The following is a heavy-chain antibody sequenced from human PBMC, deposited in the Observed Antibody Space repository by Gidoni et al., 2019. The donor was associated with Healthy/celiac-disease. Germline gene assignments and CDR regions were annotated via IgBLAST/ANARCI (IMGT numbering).Heavy chain of an antibody. CDR1: GGTFSSYA. V-gene: IGHV1-69*01. CDR3: ASGTMEGYYYGSGSYYYFDY. J-gene: IGHJ4*02. Sequence: QVQLVQSGAEVKKPGSSVKVSCKASGGTFSSYAISWVRQAPGQGLEWMGGIIPIFGTANYAQKFQGRVTITADESTSTAYMELSSLRSEDTAVYYCASGTMEGYYYGSGSYYYFDYWGQGTLVTVSS. D-gene: IGHD3-10*01. CDR2: IIPIFGTA.